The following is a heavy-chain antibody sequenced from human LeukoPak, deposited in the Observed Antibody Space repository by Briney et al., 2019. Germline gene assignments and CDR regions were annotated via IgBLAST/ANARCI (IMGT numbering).Heavy chain of an antibody. D-gene: IGHD3-10*01. Sequence: PSETLSLTCTVSGGSISSYYWSWIRQPAGKGLEWIGRIYTSGSPNYNPSLKSRVTPSVDTSKNQFSLTLRSMTAADTALYYCARGRSATMFAYWGQGTLVTVSS. CDR1: GGSISSYY. CDR2: IYTSGSP. CDR3: ARGRSATMFAY. V-gene: IGHV4-4*07. J-gene: IGHJ4*02.